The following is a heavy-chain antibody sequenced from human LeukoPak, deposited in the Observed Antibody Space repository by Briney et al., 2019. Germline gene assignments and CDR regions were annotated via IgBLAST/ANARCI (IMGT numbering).Heavy chain of an antibody. D-gene: IGHD2-21*01. V-gene: IGHV3-23*01. CDR2: ISGSGGST. CDR3: AKALRIAHFDY. CDR1: GLTFSSYA. Sequence: GGSLRLSCAASGLTFSSYAMNWVRQAPGKGLEWVSSISGSGGSTCYADSVKGRFTISRDNSENTLYLQMNSLRAEDTAVYYCAKALRIAHFDYWGQGALVTVSS. J-gene: IGHJ4*02.